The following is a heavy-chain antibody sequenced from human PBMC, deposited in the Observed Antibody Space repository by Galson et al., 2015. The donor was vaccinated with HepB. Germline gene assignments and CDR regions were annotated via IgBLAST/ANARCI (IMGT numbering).Heavy chain of an antibody. CDR2: ISANNGNR. V-gene: IGHV1-18*01. D-gene: IGHD3-3*01. CDR3: AREGHFGVAIHYSYGMDV. J-gene: IGHJ6*02. Sequence: SVKVSCKASGYTFINYGISWVRQAPGQGLEWMGWISANNGNRNYAEMFQGRVTMTTDTSTTTAYMELRSLRSDDTAVYYCAREGHFGVAIHYSYGMDVWGQGTTVTVSS. CDR1: GYTFINYG.